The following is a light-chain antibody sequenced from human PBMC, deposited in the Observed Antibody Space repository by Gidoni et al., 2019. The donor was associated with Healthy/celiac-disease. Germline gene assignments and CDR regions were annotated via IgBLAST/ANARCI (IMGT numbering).Light chain of an antibody. Sequence: EIVITQSPATLSVSPGERATLSCRASQSVSSNLAWYQQKPGQAPRLHIYGASTRATGIPARFSGSGSGTEFTLTISSLQSEDFAVYYCQQYNNWPPPYTFGQGTKLEIK. CDR2: GAS. CDR1: QSVSSN. CDR3: QQYNNWPPPYT. V-gene: IGKV3-15*01. J-gene: IGKJ2*01.